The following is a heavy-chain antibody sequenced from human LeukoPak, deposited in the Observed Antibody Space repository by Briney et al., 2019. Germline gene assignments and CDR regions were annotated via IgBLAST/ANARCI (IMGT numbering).Heavy chain of an antibody. V-gene: IGHV3-33*01. Sequence: QPGGSLRLSCEASGFTISLYGMHWVRQAPGKGLEWLAAIWSDGRNQFYEESVKGRITISRDNSKSTVYLQMNNLRAEDTAVYYCARDADYSYSSGLAALDIWGQGTMVTVSS. CDR1: GFTISLYG. D-gene: IGHD3-22*01. CDR2: IWSDGRNQ. J-gene: IGHJ3*02. CDR3: ARDADYSYSSGLAALDI.